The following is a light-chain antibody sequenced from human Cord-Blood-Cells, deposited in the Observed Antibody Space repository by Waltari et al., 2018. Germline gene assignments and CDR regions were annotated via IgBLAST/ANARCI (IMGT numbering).Light chain of an antibody. V-gene: IGLV1-44*01. CDR3: AAWDDSLNGWV. CDR2: SNN. Sequence: QSVLTQPPSASGTPGQRVPISCSGSSSNIGSNTVNWYQQLPGTAPKLLIYSNNERLSGVPERVSGSKAGTSASRAISGLQSEDEADYYCAAWDDSLNGWVFGGGTKLTVL. CDR1: SSNIGSNT. J-gene: IGLJ3*02.